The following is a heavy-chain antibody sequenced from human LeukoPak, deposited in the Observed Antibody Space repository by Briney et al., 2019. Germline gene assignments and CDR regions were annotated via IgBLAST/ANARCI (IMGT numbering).Heavy chain of an antibody. CDR3: AREGADNWKYVDY. Sequence: GASVKVSCKASGYTFTGYYMHWVRQAPGQGLEWMGRINPNSGGTNYAQKFQGRVTMTRDTSISTAYMELSRLRSDDTAVYYCAREGADNWKYVDYWGQGTLVTVSS. V-gene: IGHV1-2*06. CDR2: INPNSGGT. J-gene: IGHJ4*02. D-gene: IGHD1-7*01. CDR1: GYTFTGYY.